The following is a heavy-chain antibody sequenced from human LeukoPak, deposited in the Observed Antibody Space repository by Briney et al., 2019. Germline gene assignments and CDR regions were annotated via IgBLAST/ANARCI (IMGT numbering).Heavy chain of an antibody. CDR1: GFTFSSYS. D-gene: IGHD6-6*01. J-gene: IGHJ4*02. CDR2: ISSSSSTI. V-gene: IGHV3-48*01. Sequence: GGSLRLSCAASGFTFSSYSMTWVRQAPGKGLEWVSYISSSSSTIYYADSVKGRFTISRDNSKNTLYLQMNSLRAEDTAVYYCARDLIDEYGSSSGHGYWGQGTLVTVSS. CDR3: ARDLIDEYGSSSGHGY.